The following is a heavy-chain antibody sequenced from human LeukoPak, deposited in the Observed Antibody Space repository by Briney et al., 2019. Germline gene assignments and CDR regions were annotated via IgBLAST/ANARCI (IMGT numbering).Heavy chain of an antibody. V-gene: IGHV1-69*05. CDR1: GGTFSSYA. CDR3: ARGNVDTAMVFDY. J-gene: IGHJ4*02. CDR2: IIPIFGTA. D-gene: IGHD5-18*01. Sequence: SVKVSCKASGGTFSSYAISWVRQAPGQGLEWMGGIIPIFGTANYAQKFQGRVTITTDESTSTAYMELSSLRSEDTAVHYCARGNVDTAMVFDYWGQGTLVTVSS.